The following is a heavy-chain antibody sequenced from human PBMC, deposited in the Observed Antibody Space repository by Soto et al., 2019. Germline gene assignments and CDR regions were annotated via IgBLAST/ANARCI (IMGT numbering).Heavy chain of an antibody. J-gene: IGHJ4*02. CDR2: ISWNGGPI. CDR1: GFTLFDYA. V-gene: IGHV3-9*01. Sequence: EVELVESGGGLGQPGRSLRLSCAASGFTLFDYAMHWVRQAPGKGLEWVAGISWNGGPIGYADSVKGRFTIARDNAKNSLYLQMNGLRAEETALYYCVKDGYCSSTSCYGHDFDYWGQGTLVIVSS. D-gene: IGHD2-2*01. CDR3: VKDGYCSSTSCYGHDFDY.